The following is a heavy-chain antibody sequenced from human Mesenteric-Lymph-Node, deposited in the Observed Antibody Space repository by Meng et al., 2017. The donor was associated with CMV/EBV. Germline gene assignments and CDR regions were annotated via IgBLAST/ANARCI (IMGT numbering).Heavy chain of an antibody. D-gene: IGHD6-19*01. Sequence: GESLKISCAASGFTFSSYWMSWVRQAPGEGLEWVANIKQDGSEKYYVDSVKGRFTISRDNAKNSLYLQMNSLRAKDTAVYYCARIYSSGWYAFDYWGQGTLVTVSS. CDR3: ARIYSSGWYAFDY. J-gene: IGHJ4*02. CDR1: GFTFSSYW. V-gene: IGHV3-7*01. CDR2: IKQDGSEK.